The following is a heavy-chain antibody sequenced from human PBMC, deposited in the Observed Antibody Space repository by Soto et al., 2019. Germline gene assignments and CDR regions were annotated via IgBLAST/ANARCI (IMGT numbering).Heavy chain of an antibody. V-gene: IGHV4-4*07. CDR1: GGSISSYY. Sequence: SETLSLTCTVSGGSISSYYWSWIRQPAGKGLEWIGRIYTSGSTNYNPSLKSRVTVSVDTSKNQFSLKLSSVTAADTAVYYCARAVTYYYDSSGYYYGWFDPWGQGTLVTVSS. CDR3: ARAVTYYYDSSGYYYGWFDP. J-gene: IGHJ5*02. D-gene: IGHD3-22*01. CDR2: IYTSGST.